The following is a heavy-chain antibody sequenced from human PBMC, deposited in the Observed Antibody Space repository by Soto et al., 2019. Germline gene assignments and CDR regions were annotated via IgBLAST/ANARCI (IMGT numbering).Heavy chain of an antibody. D-gene: IGHD3-22*01. V-gene: IGHV3-23*01. CDR3: ADHPNYYDSSGSLG. J-gene: IGHJ4*02. CDR2: ISVSDGST. Sequence: GSLRLSCAASGFTFSNYALNWVRQAPGKGLEWVSHISVSDGSTYYANSVEGRFTISRDNSKNILYLQMDSLRAEDTAVYYCADHPNYYDSSGSLGWGQGTLVTVS. CDR1: GFTFSNYA.